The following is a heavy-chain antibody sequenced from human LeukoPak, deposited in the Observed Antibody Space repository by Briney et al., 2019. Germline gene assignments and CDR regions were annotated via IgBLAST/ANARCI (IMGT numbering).Heavy chain of an antibody. D-gene: IGHD6-19*01. CDR2: INPTGGST. CDR1: GYTFPSYF. Sequence: ASVKVSCKASGYTFPSYFMHWVRQAPGQGLEWMGIINPTGGSTTYAQKFQGRVTMTRNTSISTAYMELSSLRSEDTAVYYCARGIVSGWYGLYADDYWGQGTLVTVSS. CDR3: ARGIVSGWYGLYADDY. V-gene: IGHV1-46*01. J-gene: IGHJ4*02.